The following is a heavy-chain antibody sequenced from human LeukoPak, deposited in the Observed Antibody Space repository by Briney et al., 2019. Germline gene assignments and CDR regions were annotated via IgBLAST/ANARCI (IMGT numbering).Heavy chain of an antibody. D-gene: IGHD2-2*01. J-gene: IGHJ4*02. CDR2: ISYDGSNK. CDR3: AKEYPYYCDY. Sequence: GRSLRLSCAASGFSFSNYGMHWVRQAPGKGPEWVAVISYDGSNKYYVDSVKGRFTISRDNSKNTLYLQMNSLRAEDTAVYYCAKEYPYYCDYWGQGTLVTVSS. V-gene: IGHV3-30*18. CDR1: GFSFSNYG.